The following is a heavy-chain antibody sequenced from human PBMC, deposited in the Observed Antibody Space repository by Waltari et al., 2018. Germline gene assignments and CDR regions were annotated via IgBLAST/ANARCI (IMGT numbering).Heavy chain of an antibody. J-gene: IGHJ6*03. CDR1: GYTFTSYD. V-gene: IGHV1-8*03. CDR3: ARGDTWTHPDPIYYYYYMDV. CDR2: MNPNSGNT. D-gene: IGHD5-12*01. Sequence: QVQLVQSGAEVKKPGASVKVSCKASGYTFTSYDINWVRQATGQGLEWMGWMNPNSGNTGYAQKFQGRVTITRNTSISTAYMELSSLRSEDTAVYYCARGDTWTHPDPIYYYYYMDVWGKGTTVTVSS.